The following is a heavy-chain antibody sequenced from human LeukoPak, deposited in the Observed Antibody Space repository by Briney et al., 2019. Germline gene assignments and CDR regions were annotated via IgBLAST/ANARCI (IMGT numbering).Heavy chain of an antibody. V-gene: IGHV3-7*01. CDR1: GFTFSNYW. J-gene: IGHJ4*02. CDR2: INQDGSEK. D-gene: IGHD6-13*01. Sequence: AGGSLRLSCAASGFTFSNYWMTWVRQARGKGLEWVANINQDGSEKYYVDSMRGRFTISRDNAKNSLYLQMSSLRADDTAVYYCARENMRDGGIEAAGTDYWGQGTLVTVSS. CDR3: ARENMRDGGIEAAGTDY.